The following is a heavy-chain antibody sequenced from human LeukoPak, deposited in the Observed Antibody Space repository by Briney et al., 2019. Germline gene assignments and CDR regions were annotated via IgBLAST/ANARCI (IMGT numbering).Heavy chain of an antibody. CDR1: GGSISSYY. D-gene: IGHD6-13*01. J-gene: IGHJ6*02. V-gene: IGHV4-59*06. Sequence: SETLSLTCTVSGGSISSYYWSWIRQPPGKGLEWIGYIYYSGSTYYNPSLKSRVTISVDTSKNQFSLKLSSVTAADTAVYYCASSKEGVGIAAAGTYGMDVWGQGTTVTVSS. CDR3: ASSKEGVGIAAAGTYGMDV. CDR2: IYYSGST.